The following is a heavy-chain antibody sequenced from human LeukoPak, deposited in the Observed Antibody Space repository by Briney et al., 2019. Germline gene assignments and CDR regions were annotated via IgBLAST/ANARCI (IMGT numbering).Heavy chain of an antibody. CDR1: GGTFSSYA. V-gene: IGHV1-69*13. CDR3: ARDRSGAFDY. D-gene: IGHD3-3*01. J-gene: IGHJ4*02. CDR2: IVPIFGTA. Sequence: ASVKVSCKASGGTFSSYAVSWVRQAPGQGLEWMGGIVPIFGTANYAQKFQGRVTITADESTSTAYMELSSLRSEDTAVYYCARDRSGAFDYWGQGTLVTVSS.